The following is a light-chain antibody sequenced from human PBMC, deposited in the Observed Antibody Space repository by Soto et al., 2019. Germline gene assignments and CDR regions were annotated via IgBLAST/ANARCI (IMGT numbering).Light chain of an antibody. V-gene: IGKV3D-15*01. CDR2: GAS. Sequence: EIVMTQSPVTLSVSPGESATLSCRASQSVGSNLAWYQQRPGQAPRLLIYGASTRATGIPVRFSGSWSGTEFTLTISGLQSEDFGVYLCQQYNNRPPITFGQGTRLEIK. J-gene: IGKJ5*01. CDR1: QSVGSN. CDR3: QQYNNRPPIT.